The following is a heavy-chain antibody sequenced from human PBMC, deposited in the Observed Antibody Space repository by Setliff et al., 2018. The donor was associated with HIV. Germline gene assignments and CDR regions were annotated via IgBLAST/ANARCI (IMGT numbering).Heavy chain of an antibody. CDR1: RFPFSTFW. CDR3: ARGPYGGNHGGGDDCYKYFQY. V-gene: IGHV3-7*01. J-gene: IGHJ1*01. Sequence: GGSLRLSCATSRFPFSTFWMTWVRQAPGKGLEWIANINEDGNKKYHAGSVWGRFTISRDNAKNTLYLQMNSLRAEDTAVYYCARGPYGGNHGGGDDCYKYFQYWGRGTLVTVSS. CDR2: INEDGNKK. D-gene: IGHD2-21*02.